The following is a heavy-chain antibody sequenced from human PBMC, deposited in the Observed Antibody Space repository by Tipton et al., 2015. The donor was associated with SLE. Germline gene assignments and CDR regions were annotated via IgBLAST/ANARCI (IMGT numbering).Heavy chain of an antibody. V-gene: IGHV1-18*01. CDR2: INTYSGHT. J-gene: IGHJ5*02. Sequence: QSGAEVKKPGASVTVSCKASGYVFVSFGITWVRKAPGQGLEWMGWINTYSGHTEYAQKFQGRVTMTTDTSTDTVYLELRRLRSDDTAVYYCARDHYGSGTFYNWYDPWGQGTLVIVSS. D-gene: IGHD3-10*01. CDR3: ARDHYGSGTFYNWYDP. CDR1: GYVFVSFG.